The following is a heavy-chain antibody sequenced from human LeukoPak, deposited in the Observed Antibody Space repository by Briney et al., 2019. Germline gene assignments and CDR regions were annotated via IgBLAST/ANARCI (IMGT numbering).Heavy chain of an antibody. D-gene: IGHD5-24*01. CDR1: GGSISGYY. V-gene: IGHV4-4*07. J-gene: IGHJ6*03. CDR2: IYTSGST. Sequence: SETLSLTCTVSGGSISGYYWSWIRQPAGKGLEWIGRIYTSGSTNYNPSLKSRVTMSVDTSKNQFSLKLSSVTAADTAVYYCARSPRGATSRYYYYYYMDVWGKGTTVTVSS. CDR3: ARSPRGATSRYYYYYYMDV.